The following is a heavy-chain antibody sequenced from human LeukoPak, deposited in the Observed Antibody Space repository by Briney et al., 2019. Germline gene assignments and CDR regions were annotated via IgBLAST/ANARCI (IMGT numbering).Heavy chain of an antibody. CDR1: GFTFSNYE. CDR3: ASRPPPGSYSDYYYGMDV. V-gene: IGHV3-48*03. D-gene: IGHD3-10*01. CDR2: ISSSGSTT. Sequence: PGRSLRLSCAASGFTFSNYEMNWVRQAPGKGLEWASYISSSGSTTYYADSVKGRFTISRDNAKNSLYPQMNSLRAEDTAVYYCASRPPPGSYSDYYYGMDVWGQGTTVTVSS. J-gene: IGHJ6*02.